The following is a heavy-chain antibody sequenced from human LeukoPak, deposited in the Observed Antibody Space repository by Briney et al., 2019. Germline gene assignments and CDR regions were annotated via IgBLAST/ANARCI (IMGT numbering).Heavy chain of an antibody. CDR1: GFTFSSYG. CDR2: IWYDGSNK. J-gene: IGHJ1*01. V-gene: IGHV3-33*01. CDR3: ARVGSSWYNQH. Sequence: GGSLRLSCAASGFTFSSYGMHWVRQAPGKGLEWVAVIWYDGSNKYYADSVKGRFTISRDNSKNTLYLQMNSLRAEDTAVYYCARVGSSWYNQHWGQGTLVTVSS. D-gene: IGHD6-13*01.